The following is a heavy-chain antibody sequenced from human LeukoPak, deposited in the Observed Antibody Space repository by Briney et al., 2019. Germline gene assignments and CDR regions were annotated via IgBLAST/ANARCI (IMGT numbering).Heavy chain of an antibody. CDR2: IIPIFGTA. CDR1: GGTFSSYA. D-gene: IGHD3-3*01. V-gene: IGHV1-69*13. CDR3: ARTVSYYDFWSGYDNWFDP. Sequence: SVKVSCKASGGTFSSYAISWVRQAPGQGLEWMGGIIPIFGTADYAQKFQGRVTITADESTSTAYMELSSLRSEDTAVYYCARTVSYYDFWSGYDNWFDPWGQGTLVTVSS. J-gene: IGHJ5*02.